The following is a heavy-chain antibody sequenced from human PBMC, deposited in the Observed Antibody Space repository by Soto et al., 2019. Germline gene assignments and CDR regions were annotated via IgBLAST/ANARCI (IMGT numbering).Heavy chain of an antibody. V-gene: IGHV1-18*01. Sequence: QVKLVQSGTEVKKPGASLKVSCKASGYSFATSGISWVRQAPGQGLEWMGWISVYNGNTNYDHKLHDRVTMTTDTSTTTAYLELRSLRSDDTAVYYCARAGQYYDSSGYVNWGQGTLVTVSS. CDR1: GYSFATSG. D-gene: IGHD3-22*01. J-gene: IGHJ4*02. CDR2: ISVYNGNT. CDR3: ARAGQYYDSSGYVN.